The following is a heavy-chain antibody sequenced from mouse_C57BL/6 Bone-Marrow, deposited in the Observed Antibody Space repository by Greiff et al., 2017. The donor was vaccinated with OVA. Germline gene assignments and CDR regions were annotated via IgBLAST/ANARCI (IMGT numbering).Heavy chain of an antibody. Sequence: QVQLQQSGAELAKPGASVKLSCKASGYTFTSYWMHWVKQRPGQGLEWIGYINPSSGYTKYNQKFKDKATLTADKSSGTAYMQLSSLTYEDSAVYYCARGNWYFDVWGTGTTVTVSS. J-gene: IGHJ1*03. V-gene: IGHV1-7*01. CDR3: ARGNWYFDV. CDR2: INPSSGYT. CDR1: GYTFTSYW.